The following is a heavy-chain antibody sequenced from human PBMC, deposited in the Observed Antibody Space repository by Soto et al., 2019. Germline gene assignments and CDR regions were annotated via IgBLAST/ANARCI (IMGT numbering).Heavy chain of an antibody. CDR1: GGSISSSSYY. D-gene: IGHD3-10*01. CDR2: IYYSGST. Sequence: PSETLSLTCTVSGGSISSSSYYWSWIRQPPGKGLEWIGYIYYSGSTNYNPSLKSRVTISVDTSKNQFSLKLSSATAADTAVYYCARYYGGYFDYWGQGTLVTVSS. J-gene: IGHJ4*02. CDR3: ARYYGGYFDY. V-gene: IGHV4-61*05.